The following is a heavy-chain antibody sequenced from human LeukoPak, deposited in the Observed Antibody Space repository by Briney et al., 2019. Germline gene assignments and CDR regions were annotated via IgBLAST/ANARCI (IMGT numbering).Heavy chain of an antibody. CDR2: INPNSGGT. V-gene: IGHV1-2*02. CDR3: ARDPPPVIVGGTTADY. CDR1: GYTFTGYY. Sequence: ASVKVSCKASGYTFTGYYIHWGPQAPGQGPQWMGWINPNSGGTNYAQKFQGRVTMTRDTSINTAYMEVTRLKSDDTAIYYCARDPPPVIVGGTTADYWGQGTLVTVSS. D-gene: IGHD1-26*01. J-gene: IGHJ4*02.